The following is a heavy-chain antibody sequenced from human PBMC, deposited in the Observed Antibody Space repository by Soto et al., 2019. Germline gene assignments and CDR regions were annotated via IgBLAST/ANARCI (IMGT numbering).Heavy chain of an antibody. CDR2: ITSIFGTA. V-gene: IGHV1-69*01. D-gene: IGHD6-13*01. CDR1: GGTFSSNS. CDR3: ARKAAAGSSYFDY. J-gene: IGHJ4*02. Sequence: QVQLVQSGAEVKKPGSSVKVSCKASGGTFSSNSINWVRQTPGQGLEWMGGITSIFGTAYYAQKFQGRVTITADESTSTGYMEVSSLTSEDTAVYYCARKAAAGSSYFDYWGQGTLVTVSS.